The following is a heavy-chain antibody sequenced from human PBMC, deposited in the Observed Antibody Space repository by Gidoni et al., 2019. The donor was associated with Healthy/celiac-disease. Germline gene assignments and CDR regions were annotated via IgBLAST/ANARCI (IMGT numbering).Heavy chain of an antibody. J-gene: IGHJ4*02. CDR2: ISYDGSNK. CDR3: ARAEGYYDSSGYFFY. D-gene: IGHD3-22*01. V-gene: IGHV3-30-3*01. CDR1: GFTFSSYA. Sequence: QVQLVESGGGVVQPGRSMRLSCAASGFTFSSYAMHWVRQAPGKGLEGGAVISYDGSNKYYADSVKGRFTISRDNSKNTLYLQMNSLRAEDTAVYYCARAEGYYDSSGYFFYWGQGTLVTVSS.